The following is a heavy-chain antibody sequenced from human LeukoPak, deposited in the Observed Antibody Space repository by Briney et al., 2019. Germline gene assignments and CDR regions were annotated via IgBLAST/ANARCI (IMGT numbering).Heavy chain of an antibody. V-gene: IGHV4-4*07. J-gene: IGHJ1*01. D-gene: IGHD3-22*01. CDR1: GGSISSYY. CDR3: ARVYYDSSGYYYGAEYFQH. CDR2: IYTSGST. Sequence: SETLSLTCTVSGGSISSYYWSWIRQPAGKGLEWIGRIYTSGSTNYNPSLKSRVTISVDTSKNQFSLKLSSVTAADTAVYYCARVYYDSSGYYYGAEYFQHWGQGTLVTVSS.